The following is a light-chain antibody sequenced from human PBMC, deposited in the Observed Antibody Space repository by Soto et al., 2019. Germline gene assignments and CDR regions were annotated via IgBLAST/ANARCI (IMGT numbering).Light chain of an antibody. CDR1: SSNIGAGHD. J-gene: IGLJ2*01. V-gene: IGLV1-40*01. CDR2: DNT. CDR3: QSYDSSLSGPI. Sequence: QTVVTQPPPVSGAPGQRVTISCTGSSSNIGAGHDVHWYQQVPGTAPKLLIYDNTNRPSGVPDRFSGSKSGTSASLAITGLQTEDEADYFCQSYDSSLSGPIFGGGTKLTVL.